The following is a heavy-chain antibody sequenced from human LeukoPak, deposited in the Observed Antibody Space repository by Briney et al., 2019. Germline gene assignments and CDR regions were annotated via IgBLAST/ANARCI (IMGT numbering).Heavy chain of an antibody. CDR3: ARGDYYDSSGYYTFDY. D-gene: IGHD3-22*01. Sequence: GASVKVSCKASGYTFTSYYMHWVRQAPGQGLEWMGIINPSGGSTSYAQKFQGRVTMTRDMSTSTVYMELSSLRSEDTAVYYCARGDYYDSSGYYTFDYWGQGTLVTVSS. J-gene: IGHJ4*02. CDR1: GYTFTSYY. CDR2: INPSGGST. V-gene: IGHV1-46*01.